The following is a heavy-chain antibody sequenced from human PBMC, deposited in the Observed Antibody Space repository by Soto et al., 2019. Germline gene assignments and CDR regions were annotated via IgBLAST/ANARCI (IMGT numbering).Heavy chain of an antibody. V-gene: IGHV3-9*01. J-gene: IGHJ1*01. Sequence: GGSLRLSCAASGFTFDDYAMHWVRQVPGKGLEWVSGINWNSGSIGYADSVKGRFAISRDNAKNSLHLQMNSLRAEDTAFYYCVKDESINWYSGHFRHWGQGT. CDR2: INWNSGSI. D-gene: IGHD6-13*01. CDR3: VKDESINWYSGHFRH. CDR1: GFTFDDYA.